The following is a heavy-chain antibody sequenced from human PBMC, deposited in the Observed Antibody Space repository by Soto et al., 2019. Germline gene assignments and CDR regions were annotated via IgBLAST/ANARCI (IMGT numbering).Heavy chain of an antibody. CDR3: ARDRITMVRGVIIAPPDY. D-gene: IGHD3-10*01. V-gene: IGHV3-30-3*01. CDR2: ISYDGSNK. Sequence: QVPLVESGGGVVQPGRSLRLSCAACGFTFSSYALHWVRQAPGKGLELVAVISYDGSNKYYADSVKGRFTISRDNSKNTLYLHMNSLSAEDTAVYYCARDRITMVRGVIIAPPDYWGQGTMVTVSS. CDR1: GFTFSSYA. J-gene: IGHJ4*02.